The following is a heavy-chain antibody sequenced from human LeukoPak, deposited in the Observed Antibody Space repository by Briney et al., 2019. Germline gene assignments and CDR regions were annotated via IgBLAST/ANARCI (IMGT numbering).Heavy chain of an antibody. V-gene: IGHV4-39*01. Sequence: SETLSLTCTVSGGSISSYYWGWIRQPPGKGLEWIGSIYYSGNTYYNASLKSQVSISIDTSRNQFSLRPTSVTAADTAVYYCARQTGSGLFILPGGQGTLVTVSS. J-gene: IGHJ4*02. CDR1: GGSISSYY. CDR3: ARQTGSGLFILP. D-gene: IGHD3/OR15-3a*01. CDR2: IYYSGNT.